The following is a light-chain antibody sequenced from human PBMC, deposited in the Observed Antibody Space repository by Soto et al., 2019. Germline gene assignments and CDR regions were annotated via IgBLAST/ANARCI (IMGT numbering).Light chain of an antibody. CDR1: SSDVGGYNY. CDR2: DVS. J-gene: IGLJ1*01. V-gene: IGLV2-14*01. Sequence: QSVLTQPASVSGSPGQSITISCTGTSSDVGGYNYVSWYQQHPGKAPKLMIYDVSNRPSGVPNRFSGSKSGNTASLTISGLQAEDEADYYCSSYTSSSTNGFGTGTKVTVL. CDR3: SSYTSSSTNG.